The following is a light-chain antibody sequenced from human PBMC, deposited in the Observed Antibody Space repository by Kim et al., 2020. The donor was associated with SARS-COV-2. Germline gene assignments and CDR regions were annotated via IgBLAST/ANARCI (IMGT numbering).Light chain of an antibody. CDR3: QTWGTGIWV. J-gene: IGLJ3*02. V-gene: IGLV4-69*01. CDR1: SGHSSYA. CDR2: LNSDGSH. Sequence: ASVKLTCTLSSGHSSYAIAWHQQQPEKGTRYLMKLNSDGSHSKGDGIPDRFSGSSSGAERYLTISSLQSEDEADYYCQTWGTGIWVFGGGTQLTVL.